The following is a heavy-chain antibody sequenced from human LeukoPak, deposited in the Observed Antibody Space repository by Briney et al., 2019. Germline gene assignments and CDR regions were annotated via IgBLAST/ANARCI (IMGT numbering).Heavy chain of an antibody. Sequence: SETLSLTCAVYGGSFSGYYWSWIRQPPGKGLEWIGEINHSGSTNYNPSLKSRVTISVDTSKNQFSLKLSSVTAADTAVYYCAREKRYFDWLLGGAKNYYYYYGMDVWGQGTTVTVSS. J-gene: IGHJ6*02. CDR1: GGSFSGYY. V-gene: IGHV4-34*01. CDR2: INHSGST. CDR3: AREKRYFDWLLGGAKNYYYYYGMDV. D-gene: IGHD3-9*01.